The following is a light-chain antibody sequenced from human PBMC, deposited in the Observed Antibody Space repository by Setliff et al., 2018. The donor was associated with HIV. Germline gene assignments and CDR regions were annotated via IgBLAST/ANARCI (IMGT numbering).Light chain of an antibody. Sequence: QSVLTQPASVSGSPGQSITISCTGTSSDVGGYNYVSWYQQHPGKAPKRMICDVSNRPSGVSNRFSGSKSGNTASLTISGLQAEDEADYYCSSYTSSSPYVFGTGTKVTVL. CDR3: SSYTSSSPYV. CDR1: SSDVGGYNY. J-gene: IGLJ1*01. CDR2: DVS. V-gene: IGLV2-14*03.